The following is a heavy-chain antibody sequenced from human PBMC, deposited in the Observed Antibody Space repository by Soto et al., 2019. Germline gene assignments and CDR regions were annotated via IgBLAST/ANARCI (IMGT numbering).Heavy chain of an antibody. CDR2: IGTAGDT. CDR3: ARGVYSGYGPYYYYYMDV. Sequence: GGSLRLSCAASGLTFSSYDMRWVRQATGKGLEWVSAIGTAGDTYYPGSVKGRFTISRENAKNSLYLQMNSLRAGDTAVYYCARGVYSGYGPYYYYYMDVWGKGTTVTVSS. V-gene: IGHV3-13*01. D-gene: IGHD5-12*01. J-gene: IGHJ6*03. CDR1: GLTFSSYD.